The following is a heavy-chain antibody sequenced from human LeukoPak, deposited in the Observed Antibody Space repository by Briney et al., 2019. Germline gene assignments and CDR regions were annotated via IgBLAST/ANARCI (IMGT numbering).Heavy chain of an antibody. J-gene: IGHJ4*02. CDR3: ARGSVTSGTFDY. CDR1: GGSFSGYD. V-gene: IGHV4-34*01. Sequence: SETLSLTCAVYGGSFSGYDWSWIRQPPGKGLEWIGEINHSGSTNYNPSLKSRVTISVDTSKNQFSLKLSSVTAADTDVYYCARGSVTSGTFDYWGPGTLVSVSS. D-gene: IGHD4-11*01. CDR2: INHSGST.